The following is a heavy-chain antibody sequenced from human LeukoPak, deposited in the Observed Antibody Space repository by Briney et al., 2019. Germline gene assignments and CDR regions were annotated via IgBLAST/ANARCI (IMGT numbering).Heavy chain of an antibody. D-gene: IGHD3-22*01. CDR3: AKVISSGYYYDS. V-gene: IGHV3-23*01. CDR1: GFAFSNYG. CDR2: ITGGGDST. Sequence: GGSLRLSCAASGFAFSNYGMNWVRQAPGKGLFWVSAITGGGDSTYYSDSVKDRFAISRDNSKNTLFLQMNSLRAEDTALYYCAKVISSGYYYDSWGQGTLVTVSA. J-gene: IGHJ4*02.